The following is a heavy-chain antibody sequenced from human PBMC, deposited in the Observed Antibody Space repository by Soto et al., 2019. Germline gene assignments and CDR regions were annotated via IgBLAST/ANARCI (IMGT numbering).Heavy chain of an antibody. CDR3: ARVEWLVRGGWFDP. Sequence: SETLSLTCTVSGGSISSYYWSWIRQPPGKGLEWIGYIYYSGSTNYNPSLKSRVTISVDTSKNQSSLKLSSVTAADTAVYYCARVEWLVRGGWFDPWGQGTLVTVSS. CDR1: GGSISSYY. V-gene: IGHV4-59*01. J-gene: IGHJ5*02. D-gene: IGHD6-19*01. CDR2: IYYSGST.